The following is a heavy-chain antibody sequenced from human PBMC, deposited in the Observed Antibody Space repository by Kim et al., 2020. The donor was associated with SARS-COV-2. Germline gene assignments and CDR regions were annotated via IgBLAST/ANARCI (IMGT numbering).Heavy chain of an antibody. Sequence: AQKLHGRVTMTTDTSTSTAYMELRSLRSDDTAVYYCARDRRVVPAAMIDYWGQGTLVTVSS. D-gene: IGHD2-2*01. J-gene: IGHJ4*02. CDR3: ARDRRVVPAAMIDY. V-gene: IGHV1-18*01.